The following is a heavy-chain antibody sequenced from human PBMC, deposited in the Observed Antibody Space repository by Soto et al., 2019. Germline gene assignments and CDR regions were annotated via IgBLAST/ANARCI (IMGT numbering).Heavy chain of an antibody. Sequence: GGSLRLSCAASGFTFSSYAMSWVRQAPGKGLEWVSAISGSGGSTYYADSVKGRFTISRDNSKNTLYLQMNSLRAEDTAVYYCAKTNNIVVVPAAPGYAFDIWGQGTMVTVSS. D-gene: IGHD2-2*01. CDR1: GFTFSSYA. V-gene: IGHV3-23*01. J-gene: IGHJ3*02. CDR3: AKTNNIVVVPAAPGYAFDI. CDR2: ISGSGGST.